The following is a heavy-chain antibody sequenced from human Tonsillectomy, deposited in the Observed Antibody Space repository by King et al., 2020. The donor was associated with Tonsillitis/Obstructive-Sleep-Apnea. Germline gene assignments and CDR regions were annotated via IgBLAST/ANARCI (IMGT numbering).Heavy chain of an antibody. J-gene: IGHJ5*02. Sequence: VQLVESGGGLVQPGGSLRLSCAASGFTFSSYAMSWVRQAPGQGLEWVSAISGSGGCTYYAESVKGRFTISRDNSKNTLYLQMNSLRAEDTAVYYCAKWVVPAARRNWFDPWGQGTLVTVSS. V-gene: IGHV3-23*04. CDR3: AKWVVPAARRNWFDP. CDR1: GFTFSSYA. CDR2: ISGSGGCT. D-gene: IGHD2-2*01.